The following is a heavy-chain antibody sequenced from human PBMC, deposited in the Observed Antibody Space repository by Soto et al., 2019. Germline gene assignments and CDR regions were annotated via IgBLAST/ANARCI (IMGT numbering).Heavy chain of an antibody. CDR3: AVDRSGTTVVTPRYSGMDV. CDR2: IIPIFGTA. CDR1: GGTFSSYA. V-gene: IGHV1-69*01. Sequence: QVQLVQSGAEVKKPGSSVKVSCKASGGTFSSYAISWVRQAPGQGLEWMGGIIPIFGTANYAKKFQGRVTITADASTSTDYMELRSLRSEDTAVYDCAVDRSGTTVVTPRYSGMDVWGQGTTVTVSS. J-gene: IGHJ6*02. D-gene: IGHD4-17*01.